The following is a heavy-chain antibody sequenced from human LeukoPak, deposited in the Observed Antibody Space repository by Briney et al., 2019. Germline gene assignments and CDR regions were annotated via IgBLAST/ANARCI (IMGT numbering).Heavy chain of an antibody. J-gene: IGHJ4*02. CDR3: ARDWTDGNY. V-gene: IGHV3-66*01. CDR1: GVTVSSNY. D-gene: IGHD3/OR15-3a*01. Sequence: GGSLRLSCAPSGVTVSSNYMSWVRRAPGKGLEWGSVIYSGGSTYYADSVKARVTISRDNSKNTLYLQMNSLRAEDTAVYYCARDWTDGNYWGQGTLVTVSS. CDR2: IYSGGST.